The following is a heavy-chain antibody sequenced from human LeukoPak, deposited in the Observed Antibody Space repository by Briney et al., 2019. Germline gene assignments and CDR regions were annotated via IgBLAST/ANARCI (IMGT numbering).Heavy chain of an antibody. J-gene: IGHJ5*02. Sequence: SVKVSCKASGGTFSSYAISWVRQAPGQGLEWMGGIIPIFGTANYAQEFQGRVTITADESTSTAYMELSSLRSEDTAVYYCARANYVLRYFDWSWGNWFDPWGQGTLVTVSS. D-gene: IGHD3-9*01. CDR2: IIPIFGTA. CDR3: ARANYVLRYFDWSWGNWFDP. CDR1: GGTFSSYA. V-gene: IGHV1-69*01.